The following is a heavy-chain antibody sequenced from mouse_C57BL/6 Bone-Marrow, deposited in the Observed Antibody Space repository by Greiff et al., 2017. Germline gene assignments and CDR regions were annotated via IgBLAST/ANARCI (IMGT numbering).Heavy chain of an antibody. D-gene: IGHD1-1*01. CDR3: ARNYGSSLYYFDY. J-gene: IGHJ2*01. CDR2: IRNKANGYTT. Sequence: EVKVVESGGGLVQPGGSLSLSCAASGFTFTDYYMSWVRQPPGKALEWLGCIRNKANGYTTEYSASVKGRFTISRDNSHSILYLQMNALRAEDSATYYCARNYGSSLYYFDYWGQGTTLTGSS. CDR1: GFTFTDYY. V-gene: IGHV7-3*01.